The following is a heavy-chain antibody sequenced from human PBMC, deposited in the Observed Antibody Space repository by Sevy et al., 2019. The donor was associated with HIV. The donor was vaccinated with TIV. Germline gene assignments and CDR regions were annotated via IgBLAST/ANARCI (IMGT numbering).Heavy chain of an antibody. CDR3: AKVGIAAAGDYYYDMDV. V-gene: IGHV3-74*01. CDR1: GFTFSSYW. D-gene: IGHD6-13*01. J-gene: IGHJ6*03. CDR2: INSDGSST. Sequence: GGSLRLSCAASGFTFSSYWMHWVRQAPGKGLVWVSRINSDGSSTSYADSVKGRFTISRDNAKNTLYLQMNSLRAEDTAVYYGAKVGIAAAGDYYYDMDVWGKGTTVTVSS.